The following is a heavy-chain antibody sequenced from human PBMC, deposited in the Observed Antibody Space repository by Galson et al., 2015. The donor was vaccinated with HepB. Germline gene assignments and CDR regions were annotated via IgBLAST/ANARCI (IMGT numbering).Heavy chain of an antibody. CDR2: ISGSGGST. D-gene: IGHD2-2*01. Sequence: SLRLSCAASGFTFSSYAMSWVRQAPGKGLEWVSAISGSGGSTYYADSVKGRFTISRDNSKNTLYLQMNSLRAEDTAVYYCAKRNPGLGYCSSTSCLAFDYWGQGTLVTVSS. CDR1: GFTFSSYA. V-gene: IGHV3-23*01. J-gene: IGHJ4*02. CDR3: AKRNPGLGYCSSTSCLAFDY.